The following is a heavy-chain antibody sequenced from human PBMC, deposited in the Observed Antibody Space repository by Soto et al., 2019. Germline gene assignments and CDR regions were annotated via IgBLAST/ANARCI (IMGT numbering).Heavy chain of an antibody. CDR1: GGSISSTNHY. J-gene: IGHJ4*02. CDR2: IYYSGMT. Sequence: SETLSLTCTVSGGSISSTNHYWGWIRQPPGKGLEWIGDIYYSGMTRYNPSLKSRVTISVDTSMNQFSLKMSSVTAADTAVYYCARHGYYYNSTGYYYFVWGQGTVVTVSS. CDR3: ARHGYYYNSTGYYYFV. V-gene: IGHV4-39*01. D-gene: IGHD3-22*01.